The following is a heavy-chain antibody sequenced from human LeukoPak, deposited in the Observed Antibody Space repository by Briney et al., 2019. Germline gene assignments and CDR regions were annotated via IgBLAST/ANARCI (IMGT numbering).Heavy chain of an antibody. Sequence: GRSMRLSCAPSRFTFSSYGMHWVRHAPGKGLEWVSAISGIGGNTYYADSVKDRLTISRHNSKNTLYLQMNSLITKHTSVYYCAKGPQGLRFLEWSNYFDYWGQGTLVTVSS. V-gene: IGHV3-23*01. CDR2: ISGIGGNT. J-gene: IGHJ4*02. D-gene: IGHD3-3*01. CDR3: AKGPQGLRFLEWSNYFDY. CDR1: RFTFSSYG.